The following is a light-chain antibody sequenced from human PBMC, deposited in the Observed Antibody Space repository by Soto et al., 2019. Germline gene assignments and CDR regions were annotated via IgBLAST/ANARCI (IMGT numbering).Light chain of an antibody. Sequence: EIVLTQSPATLSFSPGERATLSCRASQSVSSYLAWYQQKPGQAPRLLIYDASNRATGIPARFSGSGSGTGFTLTISSLEPEDVAVYYCQQRSNWPPRITFGQGTRLEIK. V-gene: IGKV3-11*01. J-gene: IGKJ5*01. CDR2: DAS. CDR3: QQRSNWPPRIT. CDR1: QSVSSY.